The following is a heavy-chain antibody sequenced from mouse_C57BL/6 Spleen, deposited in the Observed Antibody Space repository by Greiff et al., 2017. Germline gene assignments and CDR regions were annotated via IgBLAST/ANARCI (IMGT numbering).Heavy chain of an antibody. CDR3: ARHETTGVAQNYVDY. J-gene: IGHJ2*01. D-gene: IGHD1-1*01. CDR2: FYPGSGSI. CDR1: GYTFTEYT. Sequence: VQLQQSGAELVKPGASVKLSCKASGYTFTEYTIHWVKQRSGQGLEWSGWFYPGSGSIKYNEKFKGKDTLTADKSSSTGYMELSRLTSEDSAVYVLARHETTGVAQNYVDYWGQGTTLTVSS. V-gene: IGHV1-62-2*01.